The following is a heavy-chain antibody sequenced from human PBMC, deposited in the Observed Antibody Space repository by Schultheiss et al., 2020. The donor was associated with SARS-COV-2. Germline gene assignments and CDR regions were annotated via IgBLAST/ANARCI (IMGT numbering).Heavy chain of an antibody. CDR3: AREVLGYGRQFDY. CDR1: GASITFSS. Sequence: SETLSLTCTISGASITFSSWSWIRQPPGRGLEWIGYIYHSGSTYYNPSLKSRVTISVDRSKNQFSLKLSSVTAADTAVYYCAREVLGYGRQFDYWGQGTLVTVSS. CDR2: IYHSGST. J-gene: IGHJ4*02. D-gene: IGHD4-17*01. V-gene: IGHV4-59*01.